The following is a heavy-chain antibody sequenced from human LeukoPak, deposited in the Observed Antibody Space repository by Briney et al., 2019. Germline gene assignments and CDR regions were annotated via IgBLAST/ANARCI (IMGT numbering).Heavy chain of an antibody. J-gene: IGHJ5*02. V-gene: IGHV3-30*18. CDR3: AKNPSGVDIAATEP. D-gene: IGHD6-13*01. CDR2: ISYDGSNE. CDR1: GFTFSSNG. Sequence: GGSLRLSCAASGFTFSSNGMHWVRQAPGRGLDWVAFISYDGSNEYYADSVKGRFTISRDNSKNTLYRQMNSLRPEDTAVYYCAKNPSGVDIAATEPWGQGTLVTVPS.